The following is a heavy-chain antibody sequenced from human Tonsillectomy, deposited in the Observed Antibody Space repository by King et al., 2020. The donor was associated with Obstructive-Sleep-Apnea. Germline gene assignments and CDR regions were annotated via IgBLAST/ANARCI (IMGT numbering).Heavy chain of an antibody. J-gene: IGHJ4*02. D-gene: IGHD3-22*01. CDR1: GYTFTGYY. CDR3: ARHWEYYYDSSSYPTELDY. V-gene: IGHV1-2*02. CDR2: INPNSGGT. Sequence: QLVQSGAEVKKPGASVKVSCKASGYTFTGYYMHWVRQAPGQGLEWMGWINPNSGGTNYAQKFQGRVTMTRDTSISTAYMELSRLRSDDTSVYYCARHWEYYYDSSSYPTELDYWGQGTLVTVSS.